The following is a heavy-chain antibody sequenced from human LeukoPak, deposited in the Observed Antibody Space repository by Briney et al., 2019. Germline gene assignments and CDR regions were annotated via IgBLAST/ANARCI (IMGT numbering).Heavy chain of an antibody. CDR3: AKGYSSSWDSSYFEY. CDR1: GFTSVSWG. Sequence: GGSRRLSCAASGFTSVSWGTYWIHQAPGKGLEWVAVILYDGSNKYYADSVKGRFTISRDNSKNTLYLQINSLRAEDTDVYYCAKGYSSSWDSSYFEYWGQGTLVTVSS. J-gene: IGHJ4*02. CDR2: ILYDGSNK. V-gene: IGHV3-30*18. D-gene: IGHD6-13*01.